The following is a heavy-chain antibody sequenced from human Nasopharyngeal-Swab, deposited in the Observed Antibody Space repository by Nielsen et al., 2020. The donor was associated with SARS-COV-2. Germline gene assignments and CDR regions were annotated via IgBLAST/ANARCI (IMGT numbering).Heavy chain of an antibody. CDR1: GFTVSSNY. Sequence: GESLKISCAASGFTVSSNYMSWVRQAPGKGLGWVSVIYSGGSTYYADSVKGRFTISRDNSKNTLYLQMNSLRAEDTAVYYCARVGAGHGYWGQGTLVTVSS. CDR2: IYSGGST. D-gene: IGHD4/OR15-4a*01. J-gene: IGHJ4*02. CDR3: ARVGAGHGY. V-gene: IGHV3-53*01.